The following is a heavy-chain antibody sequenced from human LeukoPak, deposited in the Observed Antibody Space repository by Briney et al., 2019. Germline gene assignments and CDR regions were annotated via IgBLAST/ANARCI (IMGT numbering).Heavy chain of an antibody. V-gene: IGHV4-38-2*01. CDR1: GYSITSGYY. Sequence: SETLSLTCVVSGYSITSGYYWGWVRQPPGRGLEWIGSIFRSGSTYYNPSLKIRVTISLDTSKTQFSLKLNSVTAADTAVYYCARSYYYNSGSPFDPWGQGTLVTVSS. J-gene: IGHJ5*02. CDR3: ARSYYYNSGSPFDP. D-gene: IGHD3-10*01. CDR2: IFRSGST.